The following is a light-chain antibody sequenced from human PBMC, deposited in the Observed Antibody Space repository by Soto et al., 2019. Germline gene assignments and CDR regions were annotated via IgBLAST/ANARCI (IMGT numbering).Light chain of an antibody. CDR1: SSNVGAYNY. V-gene: IGLV2-14*01. CDR3: SSCTSGSTYV. Sequence: QSALTQPASVSGSPGQSITISCNGSSSNVGAYNYVSWYQQHPGKAPKLMIYDVSNRPSGVSNRFSGSKSGNTASLTISGLQVEDEADYYCSSCTSGSTYVFGTGTKVTVL. J-gene: IGLJ1*01. CDR2: DVS.